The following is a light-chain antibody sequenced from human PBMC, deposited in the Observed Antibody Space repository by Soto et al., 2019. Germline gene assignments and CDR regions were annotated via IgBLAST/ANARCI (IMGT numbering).Light chain of an antibody. CDR1: QSVTSY. Sequence: EVVLTQSPGALSLSPGERATLSCRASQSVTSYLAWYRQKPGQAPRLLIHGASNMATGIPDRFSGSGSGTDFNLTISRLEPEDFAVYYCQQYGNSTITFGQGTRLEIK. V-gene: IGKV3-20*01. CDR3: QQYGNSTIT. J-gene: IGKJ5*01. CDR2: GAS.